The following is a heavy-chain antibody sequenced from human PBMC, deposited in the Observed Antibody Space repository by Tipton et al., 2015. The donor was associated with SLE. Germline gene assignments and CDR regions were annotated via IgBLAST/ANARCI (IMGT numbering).Heavy chain of an antibody. CDR2: IYYSGST. CDR3: ARVSRDGSLDAFDI. D-gene: IGHD5-24*01. CDR1: GGSISSSSYY. V-gene: IGHV4-39*01. Sequence: TLSLTCTVSGGSISSSSYYWGWIRQPPGKGLEWIGSIYYSGSTYYNPSLKSRVTISVDTSKNQFSLKLSSVTAADTAVYYCARVSRDGSLDAFDIWGQGTMVTVSS. J-gene: IGHJ3*02.